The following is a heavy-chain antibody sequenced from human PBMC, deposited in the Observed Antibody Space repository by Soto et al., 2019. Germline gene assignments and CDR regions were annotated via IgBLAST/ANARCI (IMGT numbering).Heavy chain of an antibody. CDR3: ARDGNPAIAAAGTFDY. J-gene: IGHJ4*02. CDR2: IIPIFGTA. Sequence: GASVKVSCKASGGTFSSYAISWVRQAPGQGLEWMGGIIPIFGTANYAQKFQGRVTITADESTSTAYMELSSLRSEDTAVYYCARDGNPAIAAAGTFDYWGQGTLVTVSS. V-gene: IGHV1-69*13. CDR1: GGTFSSYA. D-gene: IGHD6-13*01.